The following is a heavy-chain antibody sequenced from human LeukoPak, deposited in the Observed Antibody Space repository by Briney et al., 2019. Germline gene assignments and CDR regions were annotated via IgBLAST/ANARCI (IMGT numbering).Heavy chain of an antibody. V-gene: IGHV4-34*01. CDR2: INHSGST. J-gene: IGHJ4*02. Sequence: SETLSLTCTVSGGSISGYYWSWIRQPPGKGLEWIGEINHSGSTNYNPSLKSRVTISVDTSKNQFSLKLSSVTAADTAVYYCARRHREYCSSTSCSHRPFDYWGQGTLVTVSS. CDR1: GGSISGYY. D-gene: IGHD2-2*01. CDR3: ARRHREYCSSTSCSHRPFDY.